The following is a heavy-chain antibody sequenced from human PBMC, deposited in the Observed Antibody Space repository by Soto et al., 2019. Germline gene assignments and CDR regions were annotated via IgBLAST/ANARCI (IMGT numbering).Heavy chain of an antibody. CDR3: ARDPSITGTTTMWRRGSGIDY. V-gene: IGHV4-59*12. CDR2: IYYSGST. CDR1: GGSISSYY. J-gene: IGHJ4*02. Sequence: SLSLTCTVSGGSISSYYWSWIRQPPGTGLAWIGYIYYSGSTNYNPSLKSRFTISRDNAKNSLYLQMNSLRAEDTAVYYCARDPSITGTTTMWRRGSGIDYWGQGTLVTVSS. D-gene: IGHD1-7*01.